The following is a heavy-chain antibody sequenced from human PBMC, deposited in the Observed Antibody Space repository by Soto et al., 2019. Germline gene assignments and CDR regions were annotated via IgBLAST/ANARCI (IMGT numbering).Heavy chain of an antibody. CDR1: GFTFSSYW. J-gene: IGHJ4*02. D-gene: IGHD3-22*01. Sequence: PGGSLRLSCAASGFTFSSYWTHWVRQAPGKGLVWVSRINSDGSSTSYADSVKGRFTISRDNAKNTLYLQMNSLRAEDTAVYYCAKGYYYDSSGYLLFYWGQGTLVTVSS. CDR2: INSDGSST. CDR3: AKGYYYDSSGYLLFY. V-gene: IGHV3-74*01.